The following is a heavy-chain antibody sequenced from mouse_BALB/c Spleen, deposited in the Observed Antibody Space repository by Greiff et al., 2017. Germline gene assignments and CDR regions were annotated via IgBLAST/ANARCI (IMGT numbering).Heavy chain of an antibody. CDR2: IWAGGST. V-gene: IGHV2-9*02. CDR1: GFSLTSYG. J-gene: IGHJ3*01. D-gene: IGHD2-3*01. CDR3: ARGRWDFFAY. Sequence: VQGVESGPGLVAPSQSLSITCTVSGFSLTSYGVHWVRQPPGKGLEWLGVIWAGGSTNYNSALMSRLSISKDNSKSQVFLKMNSLQTDDTAMYYCARGRWDFFAYWGQGTLVTVSA.